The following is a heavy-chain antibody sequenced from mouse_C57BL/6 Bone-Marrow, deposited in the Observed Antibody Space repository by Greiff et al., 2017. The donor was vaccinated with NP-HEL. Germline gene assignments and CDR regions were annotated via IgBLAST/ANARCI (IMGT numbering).Heavy chain of an antibody. D-gene: IGHD1-1*01. CDR3: ARGNRYYGSSPYYYAMDY. Sequence: VQLQQSGAELARPGASVKLSCKASGYTFTSYGISWVKQRPGQGLEWIGEIYPRSGNTYYNAKFKGKATLTADKSSSTAYMELRSLTSEDAAVYFCARGNRYYGSSPYYYAMDYWGQGTSVTVSS. CDR1: GYTFTSYG. CDR2: IYPRSGNT. J-gene: IGHJ4*01. V-gene: IGHV1-81*01.